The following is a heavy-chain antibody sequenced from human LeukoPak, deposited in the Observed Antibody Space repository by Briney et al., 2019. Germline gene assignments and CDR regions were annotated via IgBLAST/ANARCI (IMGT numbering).Heavy chain of an antibody. CDR3: ARNFPGVGCSGGSCYDY. D-gene: IGHD2-15*01. CDR2: IYYSGTT. V-gene: IGHV4-39*07. CDR1: GGSISSSGYY. J-gene: IGHJ4*02. Sequence: LETLSLTCTVSGGSISSSGYYWGWIRQPPGKGLEWIGIIYYSGTTYYNPSLKSRVTISIDTSKNQFSLKLSSVTAADTAVYFCARNFPGVGCSGGSCYDYWGQGTLVTVSS.